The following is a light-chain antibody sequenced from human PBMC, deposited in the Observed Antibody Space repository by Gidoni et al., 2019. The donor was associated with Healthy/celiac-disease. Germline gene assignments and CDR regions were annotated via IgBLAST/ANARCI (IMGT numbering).Light chain of an antibody. CDR2: LNSDGSH. CDR1: SGHSSYA. Sequence: QLALTQSPSASASLGASVKLTCTLSSGHSSYAIAWHQQQPEKGPRYLMKLNSDGSHSKGDGIPLRFSGSSSGAERYLTLSSLQSEDEADYYCQTWCTGIRVFGGWTTLTVL. CDR3: QTWCTGIRV. J-gene: IGLJ3*02. V-gene: IGLV4-69*01.